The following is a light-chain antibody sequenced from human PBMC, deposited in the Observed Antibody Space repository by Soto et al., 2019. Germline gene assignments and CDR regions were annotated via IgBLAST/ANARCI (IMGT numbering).Light chain of an antibody. CDR2: DVS. Sequence: QSALTQPASVSGSPGQSVTISCTGTSSDVGGYNYVSWYQQHPGKAPKLMIYDVSKRPSGVPDRFSGSKSGNTASLTISGLQAEDEADYYCCSYAGSYTLGVFGGGTKVTVL. CDR1: SSDVGGYNY. J-gene: IGLJ2*01. V-gene: IGLV2-11*01. CDR3: CSYAGSYTLGV.